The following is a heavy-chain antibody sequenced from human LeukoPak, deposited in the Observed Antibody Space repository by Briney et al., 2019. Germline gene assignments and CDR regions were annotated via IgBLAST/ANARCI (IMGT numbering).Heavy chain of an antibody. V-gene: IGHV1-18*01. Sequence: ASVKVSCKASGYTFTSYGISWVRQAPGQGLEWMGWISAYNGNTNYAQKLQGRVTMTTDTSTSTAYMELRSLRFDDTAVYYCARDGCSSTSCSLSGYYGMDVWGQGTTVTGSS. CDR3: ARDGCSSTSCSLSGYYGMDV. J-gene: IGHJ6*02. D-gene: IGHD2-2*01. CDR2: ISAYNGNT. CDR1: GYTFTSYG.